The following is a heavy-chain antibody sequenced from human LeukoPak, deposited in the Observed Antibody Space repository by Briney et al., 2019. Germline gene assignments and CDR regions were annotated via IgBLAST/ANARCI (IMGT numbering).Heavy chain of an antibody. Sequence: GGSLRLSCAASGFTFSGYALHWVRQAPGKGLEWVSAISGSGGSTYHADSVKGRFTISRDNSKNTLYLQMSSLRAEDTAVYYCAKVGVPYYDSSAYFDYWGQGTLVTVSS. V-gene: IGHV3-23*01. CDR2: ISGSGGST. CDR1: GFTFSGYA. J-gene: IGHJ4*02. D-gene: IGHD3-22*01. CDR3: AKVGVPYYDSSAYFDY.